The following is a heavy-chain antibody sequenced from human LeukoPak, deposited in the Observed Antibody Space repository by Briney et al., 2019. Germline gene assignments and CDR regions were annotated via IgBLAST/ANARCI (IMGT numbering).Heavy chain of an antibody. CDR2: INWNGGST. Sequence: GSLRLSCAASGFTFDDYGMSWVRQAPGKGLEWVSGINWNGGSTGYADSVKGRFTISRDNAKNSLYLQMNSLRAEDTALYYCARFNYDSSPDAFDIWGQGTMVTVSS. CDR1: GFTFDDYG. V-gene: IGHV3-20*04. D-gene: IGHD3-22*01. J-gene: IGHJ3*02. CDR3: ARFNYDSSPDAFDI.